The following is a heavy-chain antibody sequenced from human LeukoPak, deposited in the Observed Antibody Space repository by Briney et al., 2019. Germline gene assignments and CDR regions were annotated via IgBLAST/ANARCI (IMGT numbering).Heavy chain of an antibody. CDR2: IWYDGSNK. V-gene: IGHV3-33*01. Sequence: PGRSLRLSCAASGFTFSSYGMHWVRQAPGKGLERVAVIWYDGSNKYYADSVKGRFTISRDNSKNTLYLQMNSLRAEDTAVYYCARRGTSIAARTTAYYYYMDVWGKGTTVTVSS. D-gene: IGHD6-6*01. CDR1: GFTFSSYG. J-gene: IGHJ6*03. CDR3: ARRGTSIAARTTAYYYYMDV.